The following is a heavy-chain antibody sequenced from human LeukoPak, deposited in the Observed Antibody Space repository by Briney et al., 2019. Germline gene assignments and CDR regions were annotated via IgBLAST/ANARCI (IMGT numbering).Heavy chain of an antibody. J-gene: IGHJ5*02. CDR1: GGTFSSYA. Sequence: GSSVKVSCKASGGTFSSYAISRVRQAPGQGLEWMGGIIPIFGTANYAQKFQGRVTITADESTSTAYMELSSLRSEDTAVYYCAIAGVVPAAYNWFDPWGQGTLVTVSS. V-gene: IGHV1-69*01. CDR3: AIAGVVPAAYNWFDP. D-gene: IGHD2-2*01. CDR2: IIPIFGTA.